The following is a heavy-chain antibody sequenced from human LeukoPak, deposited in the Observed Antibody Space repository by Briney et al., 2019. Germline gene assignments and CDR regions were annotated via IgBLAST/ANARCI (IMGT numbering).Heavy chain of an antibody. J-gene: IGHJ6*02. CDR3: AREAEDSSGYWANYYYYGMDV. D-gene: IGHD3-22*01. Sequence: SETLSLTCAVYGGSFSAYYWSWIRQPPGKGLEWIGEINHSGSTNYNPSLKSRVTISVDMSKNQFSLNLSSVTAADTAVYYCAREAEDSSGYWANYYYYGMDVWGQGTTVTVSS. CDR2: INHSGST. CDR1: GGSFSAYY. V-gene: IGHV4-34*01.